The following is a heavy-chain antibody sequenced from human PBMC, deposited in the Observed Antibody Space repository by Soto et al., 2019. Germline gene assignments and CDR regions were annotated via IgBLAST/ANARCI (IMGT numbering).Heavy chain of an antibody. Sequence: QVQLVQSGTEVKKPGSSVKVSCKASGGTFRNYPINWVRQAPGQGLEWMGSIFPLTDIPDYAQNFQARLTISPDRSTSTAYMESSMLTSDDTAMYFCASGTLVDLNYFESWGQGTLVTVSS. CDR2: IFPLTDIP. J-gene: IGHJ4*02. D-gene: IGHD3-9*01. CDR3: ASGTLVDLNYFES. V-gene: IGHV1-69*02. CDR1: GGTFRNYP.